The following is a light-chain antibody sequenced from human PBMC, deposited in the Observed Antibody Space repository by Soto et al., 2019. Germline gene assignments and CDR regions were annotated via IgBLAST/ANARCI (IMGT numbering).Light chain of an antibody. Sequence: EVVLTQSPATLSVSPGEGATLSCRASQSVTINLAWYRQKPGQAPRLLIYGASTRATGIPARFSGSGSETEFTLTISSLLSEDFAVYYCQQYNNWPRTFGQGTKLEIK. J-gene: IGKJ1*01. CDR2: GAS. V-gene: IGKV3-15*01. CDR3: QQYNNWPRT. CDR1: QSVTIN.